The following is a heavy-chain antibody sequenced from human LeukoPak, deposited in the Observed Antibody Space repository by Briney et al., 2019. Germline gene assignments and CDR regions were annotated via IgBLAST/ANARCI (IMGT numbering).Heavy chain of an antibody. D-gene: IGHD1-14*01. J-gene: IGHJ4*02. V-gene: IGHV3-7*01. CDR3: AREPNPFDS. CDR1: GFTLSSYW. CDR2: IKQDGSEK. Sequence: GGSLRLSCAASGFTLSSYWMTWVRQAPRKGLEWVANIKQDGSEKNYVDSVKGRFTISRDNAKNSLYLQMNSLRAEDTAVYYCAREPNPFDSWGQGTLVTVSS.